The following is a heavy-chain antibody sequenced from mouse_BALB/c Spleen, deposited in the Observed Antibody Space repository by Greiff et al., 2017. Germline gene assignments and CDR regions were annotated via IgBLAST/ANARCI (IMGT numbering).Heavy chain of an antibody. CDR2: ISYSGST. CDR1: GDSITSGY. J-gene: IGHJ4*01. CDR3: ARPRLRRDAMDY. Sequence: EVKVEESGPSLVKPSQTLSLTCSVTGDSITSGYWNWIRKFPGNKLEYMGYISYSGSTYYNPSLKSRISITRDTSKNQYYLQLNSVTTEDTATYYCARPRLRRDAMDYWGQGTSVTVSS. V-gene: IGHV3-8*02. D-gene: IGHD2-4*01.